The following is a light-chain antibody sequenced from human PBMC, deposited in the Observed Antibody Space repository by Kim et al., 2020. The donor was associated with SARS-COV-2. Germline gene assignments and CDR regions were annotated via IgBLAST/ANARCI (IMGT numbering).Light chain of an antibody. V-gene: IGKV2-28*01. CDR3: MQNAHWPAT. Sequence: EPASIYCRSSQSLLHSNGYNYLDWYLQKPGQSPQLLIYLGSNRASGVPDRFSGSGSGTDFTLKISRVEAEDIGVYYCMQNAHWPATFGQGTKLEI. J-gene: IGKJ2*01. CDR2: LGS. CDR1: QSLLHSNGYNY.